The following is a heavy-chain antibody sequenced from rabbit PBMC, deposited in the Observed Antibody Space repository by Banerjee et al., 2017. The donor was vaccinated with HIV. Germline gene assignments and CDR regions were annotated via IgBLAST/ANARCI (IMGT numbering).Heavy chain of an antibody. J-gene: IGHJ4*01. Sequence: QSLEESGGDLVKPGASLTLTCTASGFSLSSSYWICWVRQAPGKGLEWIACINTSSGNTVYASWAKGRFTISRTSSTTVTLQMTSLTAADTATYFCATYDDNSGVFSLWGPGTLVTVS. V-gene: IGHV1S40*01. CDR2: INTSSGNT. D-gene: IGHD4-1*01. CDR1: GFSLSSSYW. CDR3: ATYDDNSGVFSL.